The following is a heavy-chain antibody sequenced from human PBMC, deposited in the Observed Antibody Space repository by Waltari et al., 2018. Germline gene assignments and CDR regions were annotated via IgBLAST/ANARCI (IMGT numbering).Heavy chain of an antibody. J-gene: IGHJ3*02. D-gene: IGHD2-2*01. CDR2: INPNSGGT. V-gene: IGHV1-2*02. CDR1: GYTFPGSY. CDR3: AKSCCYGQTHDAFDI. Sequence: QVQLVQSGAEVKKPGASVKVSCKASGYTFPGSYMHWVRQAHGQGLEWMGWINPNSGGTNYADSVKGRFTISRDNSKNTLYLQMNSLRAEDTAVYYCAKSCCYGQTHDAFDIWGQGTMVTVSS.